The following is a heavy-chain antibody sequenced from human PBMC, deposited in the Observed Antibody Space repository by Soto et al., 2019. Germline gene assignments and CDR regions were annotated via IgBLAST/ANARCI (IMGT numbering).Heavy chain of an antibody. V-gene: IGHV3-23*01. CDR2: ISGSGGST. CDR3: AKVRYDYIWGSYRKGDYFDY. J-gene: IGHJ4*02. CDR1: GFTFSSYA. D-gene: IGHD3-16*02. Sequence: GGSLRLSCAASGFTFSSYAMSWVRQAPGKGLEWVSAISGSGGSTYYADSVKGRFTISRDNSKNTLYLQMNSLRAEDTAVYYCAKVRYDYIWGSYRKGDYFDYWGQGTLVTVSS.